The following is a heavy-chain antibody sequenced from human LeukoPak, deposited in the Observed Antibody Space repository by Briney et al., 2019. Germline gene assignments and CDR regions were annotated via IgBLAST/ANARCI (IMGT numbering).Heavy chain of an antibody. J-gene: IGHJ4*02. D-gene: IGHD2-2*01. CDR2: IYHSGST. CDR3: ARARGPAAGEY. Sequence: PSETLSLTCTVSGGSISSGGYYWSWIRQPPGKGLEWIGYIYHSGSTYYNPSLKSRVTISVDRSKNQFSLKLSSVTAADTAVYYCARARGPAAGEYWGQGTLVTVSS. CDR1: GGSISSGGYY. V-gene: IGHV4-30-2*01.